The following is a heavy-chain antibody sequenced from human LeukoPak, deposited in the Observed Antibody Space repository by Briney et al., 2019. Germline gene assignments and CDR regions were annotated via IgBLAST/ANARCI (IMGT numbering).Heavy chain of an antibody. CDR2: IDPSDSHT. V-gene: IGHV5-10-1*01. J-gene: IGHJ5*02. D-gene: IGHD1-1*01. CDR1: GYSFTNYW. Sequence: GESLRISCLGSGYSFTNYWIFWVRQLPGKGLEGMGRIDPSDSHTNYSPSFQGHVTISVDRSISTACLQWSRLRASDTCIYYCVILDEKEVHLRSGGANCFDPWGQGSLVTVSS. CDR3: VILDEKEVHLRSGGANCFDP.